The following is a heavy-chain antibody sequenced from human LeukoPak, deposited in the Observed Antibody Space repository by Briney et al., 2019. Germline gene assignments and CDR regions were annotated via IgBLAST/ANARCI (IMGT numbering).Heavy chain of an antibody. D-gene: IGHD3-10*01. CDR1: GYPFTTYT. V-gene: IGHV1-3*01. CDR3: ARGSGSYSFDY. J-gene: IGHJ4*02. Sequence: ASVKFCCKASGYPFTTYTMHWVRQAPGQSLEWMGWINAGNGNTKYSQNFQGRVTITRDTSARTAYMELSSLRSEDTAVYYCARGSGSYSFDYWGQGTLVTVSS. CDR2: INAGNGNT.